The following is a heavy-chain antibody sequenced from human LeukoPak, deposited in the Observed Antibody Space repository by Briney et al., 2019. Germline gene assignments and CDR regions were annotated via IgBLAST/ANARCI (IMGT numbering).Heavy chain of an antibody. CDR1: GGSISSSPYY. J-gene: IGHJ4*02. CDR3: ARGYGWAFDY. V-gene: IGHV4-39*01. CDR2: MYYSGNT. Sequence: SETLSLTCTVSGGSISSSPYYWGWLRQPPGKGLEWIGSMYYSGNTHYNPSLKSRVTISVDTSKNQFSLKLSSVTAADTAVYYCARGYGWAFDYWGQGTLVTVSS. D-gene: IGHD3-10*01.